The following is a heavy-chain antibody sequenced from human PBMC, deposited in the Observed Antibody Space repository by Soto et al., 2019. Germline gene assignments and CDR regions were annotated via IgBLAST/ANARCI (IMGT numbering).Heavy chain of an antibody. CDR3: ARMNVDSYQFYYAMDV. CDR1: GFSLTTGKMG. J-gene: IGHJ6*02. D-gene: IGHD4-17*01. CDR2: IFSDNER. V-gene: IGHV2-26*01. Sequence: SGPTLVNPTETLTLTCTVSGFSLTTGKMGVSWIRQPPGKALEWLAHIFSDNERSYSTSLQGRLTISKDTSGSQVVLSMTNVDPVDTATYYCARMNVDSYQFYYAMDVWGQGTTVTVS.